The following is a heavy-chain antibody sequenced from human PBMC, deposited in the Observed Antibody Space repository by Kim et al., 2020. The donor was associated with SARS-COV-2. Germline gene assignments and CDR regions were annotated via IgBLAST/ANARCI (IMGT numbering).Heavy chain of an antibody. D-gene: IGHD5-18*01. Sequence: TNYAQKFQERVNITRDMATSTAYMELSSLRSEDTAVYYCAASKRGYSYGYWGQGTLVTVSS. CDR3: AASKRGYSYGY. V-gene: IGHV1-58*01. CDR2: T. J-gene: IGHJ4*02.